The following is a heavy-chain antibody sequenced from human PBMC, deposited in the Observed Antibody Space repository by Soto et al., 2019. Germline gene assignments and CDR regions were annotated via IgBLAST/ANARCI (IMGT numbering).Heavy chain of an antibody. J-gene: IGHJ4*02. CDR2: ISAYNGNT. CDR1: GYTFTSYG. V-gene: IGHV1-18*01. D-gene: IGHD6-13*01. Sequence: GASVKVSCKASGYTFTSYGISWVRQAPGQGLEWMGWISAYNGNTNYAQKLQGRITMTTDTSTSTAYMELRSLRSDDTAVYYCARESVRQQLASYFDYWGQGTLVTVSS. CDR3: ARESVRQQLASYFDY.